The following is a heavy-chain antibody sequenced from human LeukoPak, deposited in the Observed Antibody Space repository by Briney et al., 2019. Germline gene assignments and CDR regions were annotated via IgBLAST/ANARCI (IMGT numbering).Heavy chain of an antibody. Sequence: GGSLRLSCAASGFTFSSYGIHWVRHAPGMGLEWVGDSSFDGDTAYNADSVKGRFTISRDNSEKTLYLQMNSLRVEDTATYYGATQNSGRYWNSFEYWGQGALVTVSS. CDR2: SSFDGDTA. D-gene: IGHD1-26*01. J-gene: IGHJ4*02. CDR1: GFTFSSYG. CDR3: ATQNSGRYWNSFEY. V-gene: IGHV3-30*05.